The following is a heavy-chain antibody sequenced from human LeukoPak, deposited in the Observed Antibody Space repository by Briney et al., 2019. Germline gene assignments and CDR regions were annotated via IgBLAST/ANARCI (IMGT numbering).Heavy chain of an antibody. CDR2: ISWNSGSI. Sequence: PGRSLRLSCAASGFTFDDYAMHWVRHAPGKGLEWVSGISWNSGSIGYADSVKGRFTISRDNAKNTLYLQMNSLRAEDTAVYYCARVSGSYYYFDYWGQGTLVTVSS. CDR3: ARVSGSYYYFDY. V-gene: IGHV3-9*01. D-gene: IGHD1-26*01. J-gene: IGHJ4*02. CDR1: GFTFDDYA.